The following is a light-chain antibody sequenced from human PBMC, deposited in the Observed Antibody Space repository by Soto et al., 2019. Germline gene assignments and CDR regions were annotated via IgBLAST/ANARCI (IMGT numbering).Light chain of an antibody. Sequence: ESVMTQSPATLSVSPGETATLTCRASQSVSSNSAWYQQKPGQAPRLLIYGASTRATGIPARFSGSGSGTEFTLTISSLQSEDFAVYYCQQYNNWPLTFGGGSKV. CDR2: GAS. CDR1: QSVSSN. CDR3: QQYNNWPLT. J-gene: IGKJ4*01. V-gene: IGKV3-15*01.